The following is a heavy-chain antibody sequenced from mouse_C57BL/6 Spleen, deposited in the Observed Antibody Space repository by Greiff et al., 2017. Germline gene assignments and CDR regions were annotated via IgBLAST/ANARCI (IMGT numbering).Heavy chain of an antibody. V-gene: IGHV1-69*01. CDR3: ARGSHYYGSSYEYFDV. CDR2: IDPSDSHT. Sequence: VKQRPGQGLEWIGEIDPSDSHTNYNQKFKGKSTLTVDKSSSTAYMQLSSLTSEDSAVYYCARGSHYYGSSYEYFDVWGTGTTVTVSS. D-gene: IGHD1-1*01. J-gene: IGHJ1*03.